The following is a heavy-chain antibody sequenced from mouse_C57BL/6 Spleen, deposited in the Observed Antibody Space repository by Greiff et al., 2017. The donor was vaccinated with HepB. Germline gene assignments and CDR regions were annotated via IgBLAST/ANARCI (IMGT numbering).Heavy chain of an antibody. CDR2: FYPGSGSI. D-gene: IGHD2-4*01. Sequence: QVQLQQSGAELVKPGASVKLSCKASGYTFTEYTIHWVKQRSGQGLEWIGWFYPGSGSIKYNEKFKDKATLTADKSSSTVYMELSSLTSEDSAVYFCARHEEDYDYDGRDYYAMDYWGQGTSVTVSS. CDR3: ARHEEDYDYDGRDYYAMDY. V-gene: IGHV1-62-2*01. CDR1: GYTFTEYT. J-gene: IGHJ4*01.